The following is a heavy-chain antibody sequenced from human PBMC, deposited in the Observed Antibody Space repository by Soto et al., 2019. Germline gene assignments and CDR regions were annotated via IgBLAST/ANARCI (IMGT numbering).Heavy chain of an antibody. CDR2: ISSSSYI. J-gene: IGHJ6*04. Sequence: GGSLRLSCAASGFTFSSYWMNWVRQAPGKGLEWVSSISSSSYIYYADSVKGRFTISRDNAKNSLYLQMNSLRAEDTAVYYCASGVVGYYDFWSGPRVDVWGKGTTVTVSS. CDR3: ASGVVGYYDFWSGPRVDV. D-gene: IGHD3-3*01. CDR1: GFTFSSYW. V-gene: IGHV3-21*01.